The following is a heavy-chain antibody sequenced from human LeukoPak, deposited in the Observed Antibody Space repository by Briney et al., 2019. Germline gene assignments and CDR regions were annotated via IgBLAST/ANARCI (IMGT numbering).Heavy chain of an antibody. J-gene: IGHJ4*02. V-gene: IGHV1-2*02. CDR2: INSRDGGT. Sequence: ASVKVSCKGSGYTFTDYYLHWVRQAPGQGLEWVGYINSRDGGTSSPQNFRGRVTMTTDASSSTAYMELSRLTSDDTAIYYCAREGNGLLSKDLDYWGQGTLVTVSS. CDR1: GYTFTDYY. CDR3: AREGNGLLSKDLDY. D-gene: IGHD2-15*01.